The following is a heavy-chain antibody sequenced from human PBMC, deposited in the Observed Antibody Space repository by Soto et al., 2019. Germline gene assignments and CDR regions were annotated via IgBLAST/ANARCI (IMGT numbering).Heavy chain of an antibody. J-gene: IGHJ6*02. CDR1: GFIVRSNY. V-gene: IGHV3-53*01. Sequence: PGGSLRLSCAASGFIVRSNYMTWVRQAPGKGLEWVSVIYSSGNIYYADSVKGRFTTSSDNSQNTMFLQMNSLRAEDTAVYYCARDSGMIRGNYGMDVWGQGTTVTVSS. D-gene: IGHD3-10*01. CDR2: IYSSGNI. CDR3: ARDSGMIRGNYGMDV.